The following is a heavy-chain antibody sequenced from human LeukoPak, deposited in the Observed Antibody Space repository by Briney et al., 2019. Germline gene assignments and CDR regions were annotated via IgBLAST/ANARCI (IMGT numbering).Heavy chain of an antibody. V-gene: IGHV5-51*01. D-gene: IGHD4-23*01. CDR3: ARDGGYGGNSDWYFDL. CDR1: GYIFINNW. CDR2: VYPGDSSA. Sequence: GESLKISCQGSGYIFINNWIGWVRQMPGKGLEWMGIVYPGDSSATYSPSFQGQVTISADRSIDTAYLQWSSLKASDTAMYYCARDGGYGGNSDWYFDLWGRGTLVTVSS. J-gene: IGHJ2*01.